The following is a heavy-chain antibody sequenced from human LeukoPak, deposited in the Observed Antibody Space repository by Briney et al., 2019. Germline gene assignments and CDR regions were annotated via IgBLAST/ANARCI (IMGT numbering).Heavy chain of an antibody. CDR1: GYSFTNYW. V-gene: IGHV5-51*01. Sequence: GESLKSSCKGSGYSFTNYWIGWARQMPGKGLEWLGIIYSGDSDTRYSPSFQGQVTISADKSISTAYLQWSRLKASDTAMYYCARLMSLGGIAAADPNFDYWGQGTLVTVSS. D-gene: IGHD6-13*01. CDR3: ARLMSLGGIAAADPNFDY. J-gene: IGHJ4*02. CDR2: IYSGDSDT.